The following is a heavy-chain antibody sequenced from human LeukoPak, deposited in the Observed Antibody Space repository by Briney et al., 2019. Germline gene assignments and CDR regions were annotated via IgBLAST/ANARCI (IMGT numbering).Heavy chain of an antibody. CDR1: GGSFSGYY. CDR2: INHSGST. CDR3: AREDFWSGYYTEASYYGMDV. V-gene: IGHV4-34*01. J-gene: IGHJ6*02. Sequence: SETLSLTCAVYGGSFSGYYWSWIRQPPGKGLEWIGEINHSGSTNYNPSLKSRVTISVDTSKNQFSLKLSSVTAADTAVYYCAREDFWSGYYTEASYYGMDVWGQGITVTVSS. D-gene: IGHD3-3*01.